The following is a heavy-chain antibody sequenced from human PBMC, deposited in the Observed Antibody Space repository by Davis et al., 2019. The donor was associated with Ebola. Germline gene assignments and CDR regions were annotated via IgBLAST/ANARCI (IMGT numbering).Heavy chain of an antibody. CDR3: ARGYCSGGSCYSFGSYYGMDV. CDR2: ISGSGGST. D-gene: IGHD2-15*01. J-gene: IGHJ6*02. CDR1: GFTFSSYA. V-gene: IGHV3-23*01. Sequence: GGSLRLSCAASGFTFSSYAMSWVRQAPGKGLEWVSAISGSGGSTYYADSVKGRFTISRDNSKNTLYLQMNSLRAEDTAVYYCARGYCSGGSCYSFGSYYGMDVWGQGTTVTVSS.